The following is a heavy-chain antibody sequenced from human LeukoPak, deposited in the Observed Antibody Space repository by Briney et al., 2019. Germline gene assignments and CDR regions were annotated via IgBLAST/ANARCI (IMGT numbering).Heavy chain of an antibody. Sequence: PSETLSLTCTVSGGSISSSSYFWGWIRQPPGKGLEWIVSIYYSGSTYYNPSLKSRVTISEDTSKNEFSLKLSSVTAADTALYYCARQRGDSRGYALRGAFDIWGQGTMVTVSS. J-gene: IGHJ3*02. CDR1: GGSISSSSYF. CDR3: ARQRGDSRGYALRGAFDI. D-gene: IGHD3-22*01. CDR2: IYYSGST. V-gene: IGHV4-39*01.